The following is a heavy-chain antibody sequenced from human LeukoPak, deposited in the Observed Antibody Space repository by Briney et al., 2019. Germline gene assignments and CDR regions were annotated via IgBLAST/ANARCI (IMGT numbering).Heavy chain of an antibody. Sequence: GGSLRLSCAASGFTFSDYYMSWLRQAPGKRLEWVSYISSSGSTIYYADSVKGRFTMSRDSAKNSLYLKMNSLRAEDTAVYSCARGRDGYNCGAFDIWGQGTMVTVSS. V-gene: IGHV3-11*04. D-gene: IGHD5-24*01. CDR1: GFTFSDYY. CDR2: ISSSGSTI. J-gene: IGHJ3*02. CDR3: ARGRDGYNCGAFDI.